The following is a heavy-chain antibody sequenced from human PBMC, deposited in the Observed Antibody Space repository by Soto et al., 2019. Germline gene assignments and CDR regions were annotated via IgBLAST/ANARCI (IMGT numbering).Heavy chain of an antibody. D-gene: IGHD6-6*01. CDR2: ISYDGSNK. Sequence: LRLSCAASGFTFSSYGMHWVRQAPGKGLEWVAVISYDGSNKYYADSVKGRFTISRDNSKNTLYLQMNSLRAEDTAVYYCAHEAADSSSSVWGQGTLVTVSS. CDR3: AHEAADSSSSV. J-gene: IGHJ4*02. CDR1: GFTFSSYG. V-gene: IGHV3-30*18.